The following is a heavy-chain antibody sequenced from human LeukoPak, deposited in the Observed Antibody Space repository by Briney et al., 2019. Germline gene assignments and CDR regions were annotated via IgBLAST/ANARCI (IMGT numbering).Heavy chain of an antibody. V-gene: IGHV4-4*02. CDR1: GGSISSSNW. CDR3: ARDNRELASAFDY. Sequence: SETLSLTCAVSGGSISSSNWWSWVRQPPGKGLEWIGEIYHSGSTNYNPPLKSRVTISVDTSKNQFSLKLSSVTAADTAVYYCARDNRELASAFDYWGQGTLVTVSS. D-gene: IGHD6-25*01. J-gene: IGHJ4*02. CDR2: IYHSGST.